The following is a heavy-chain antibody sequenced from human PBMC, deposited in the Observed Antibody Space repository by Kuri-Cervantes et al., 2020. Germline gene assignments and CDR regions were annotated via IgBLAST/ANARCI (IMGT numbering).Heavy chain of an antibody. CDR3: ARDDGEGGDSITMAH. Sequence: GGSLRLSCAASGFTFSSYGMPWVRQAPGKGLEWVSSISGSSSYIYYADSVKGRFTISRDNAKNSPFLQMSSLRAEDTAVYYCARDDGEGGDSITMAHWGQGTLVTVSS. D-gene: IGHD3-10*01. V-gene: IGHV3-21*03. J-gene: IGHJ1*01. CDR1: GFTFSSYG. CDR2: ISGSSSYI.